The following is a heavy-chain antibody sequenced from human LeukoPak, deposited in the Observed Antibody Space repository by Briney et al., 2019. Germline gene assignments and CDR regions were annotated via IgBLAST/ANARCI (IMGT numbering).Heavy chain of an antibody. CDR1: GFTFSSHG. D-gene: IGHD3-16*01. Sequence: GGSLRLSCAASGFTFSSHGMNWVRQAPGKGLEWVSGISGSGGNTYYADSVKGRFTVSRDNSKNTLYLQMNSLRAEDTAVYYCAKDDNYIRFLSWGQGTLVTVSS. V-gene: IGHV3-23*01. CDR3: AKDDNYIRFLS. J-gene: IGHJ5*02. CDR2: ISGSGGNT.